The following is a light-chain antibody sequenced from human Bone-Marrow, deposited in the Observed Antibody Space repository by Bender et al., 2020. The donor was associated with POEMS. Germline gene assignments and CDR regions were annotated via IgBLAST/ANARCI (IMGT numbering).Light chain of an antibody. CDR1: GSDIGDNNY. CDR2: DVR. Sequence: QSALTQPASVSGSPGQSIIISCTGTGSDIGDNNYVSWYQQHPGRVPKLLIFDVRHRPSGVSDRFSASKSDNTASLTISGLQAEDEADYYCSSYSTTSSVLFGGGTKVTVL. V-gene: IGLV2-14*03. J-gene: IGLJ2*01. CDR3: SSYSTTSSVL.